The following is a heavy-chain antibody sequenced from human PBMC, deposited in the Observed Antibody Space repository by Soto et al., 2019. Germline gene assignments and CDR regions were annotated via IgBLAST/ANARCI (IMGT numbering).Heavy chain of an antibody. CDR3: AKDKGYDILSGYAYGMDV. CDR1: GLTFSTFA. D-gene: IGHD3-9*01. V-gene: IGHV3-23*01. Sequence: GGSLRLSCTASGLTFSTFAMSWVRQSPGKGLEWVSTISGNGGATFYADSVKGRFTISRDNSKNTLYLQMNSLRAEDTAVYYCAKDKGYDILSGYAYGMDVWGQGTTVTVSS. J-gene: IGHJ6*02. CDR2: ISGNGGAT.